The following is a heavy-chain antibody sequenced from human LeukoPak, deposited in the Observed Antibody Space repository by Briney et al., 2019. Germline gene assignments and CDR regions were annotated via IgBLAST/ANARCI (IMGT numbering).Heavy chain of an antibody. D-gene: IGHD6-13*01. Sequence: SETLSLTCAAYGGSFSGYYLSWIRQPPGKGLEWIWEINHSGSSNYNPSLKSRGTITVDTSKNQFSLKLSSVTAADTAVYYCARVPRYSSSWTMYNWFDPWGQGTLVTVSS. V-gene: IGHV4-34*01. CDR2: INHSGSS. CDR3: ARVPRYSSSWTMYNWFDP. CDR1: GGSFSGYY. J-gene: IGHJ5*02.